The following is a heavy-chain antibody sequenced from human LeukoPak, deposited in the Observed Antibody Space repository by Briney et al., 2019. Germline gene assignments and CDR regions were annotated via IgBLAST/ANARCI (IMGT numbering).Heavy chain of an antibody. CDR1: GFTFSSYA. CDR3: AKAPYDTSGFSSPNYFDY. Sequence: PGGSLRLSCAASGFTFSSYAMSWVRQAPGKGLEWVSAISGSGGSTYYADSVKGRFTISRDNSKNTLFLQMNSLRAEDTAVYYCAKAPYDTSGFSSPNYFDYWGQGTLVTVSS. CDR2: ISGSGGST. D-gene: IGHD3-22*01. J-gene: IGHJ4*02. V-gene: IGHV3-23*01.